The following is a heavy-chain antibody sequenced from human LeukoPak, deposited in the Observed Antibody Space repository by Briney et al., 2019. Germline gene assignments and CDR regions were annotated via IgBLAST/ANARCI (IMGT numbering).Heavy chain of an antibody. V-gene: IGHV3-23*01. D-gene: IGHD3-22*01. Sequence: AGGSLRLSCAASGFTLSSYAMSWVRQAPGKGLEWVSAISGSGGSTYYADSVKGRFTISRDNSKNTLYLQMNSLRAEDTAVYYCAKPHNYYDSSGTSGAFDYWGQGTLVTVSS. J-gene: IGHJ4*02. CDR1: GFTLSSYA. CDR2: ISGSGGST. CDR3: AKPHNYYDSSGTSGAFDY.